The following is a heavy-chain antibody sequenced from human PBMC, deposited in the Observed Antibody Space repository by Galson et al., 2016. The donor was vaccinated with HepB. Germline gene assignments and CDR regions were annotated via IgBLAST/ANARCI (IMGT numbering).Heavy chain of an antibody. J-gene: IGHJ4*02. Sequence: SVKVSCKASGYAFTSYFIHWVRQAPGHGLEWMGIINPIGDDTNYAQKFQGRVTMTSDTSTSTVYLELSGLGFADTAVYYCARGYYDSVYWGQGTLVTVSS. CDR1: GYAFTSYF. D-gene: IGHD3-22*01. CDR3: ARGYYDSVY. V-gene: IGHV1-46*01. CDR2: INPIGDDT.